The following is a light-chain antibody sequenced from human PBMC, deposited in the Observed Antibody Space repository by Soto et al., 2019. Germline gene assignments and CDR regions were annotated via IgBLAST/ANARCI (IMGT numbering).Light chain of an antibody. CDR1: QGLSNY. CDR3: QQYYSYPLT. Sequence: IQMTQSPSSISASTGDRVTVTCRASQGLSNYLAWYQQKPGGAPKLLIYATSTLQTGVPSRFRGSGSGTDYTLTISGLQSEYFATYYWQQYYSYPLTFGPGTKVDIK. CDR2: ATS. V-gene: IGKV1-8*01. J-gene: IGKJ3*01.